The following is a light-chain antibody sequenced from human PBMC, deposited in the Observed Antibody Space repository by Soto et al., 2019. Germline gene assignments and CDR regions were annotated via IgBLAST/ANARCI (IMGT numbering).Light chain of an antibody. J-gene: IGKJ5*01. V-gene: IGKV1-5*01. CDR3: QQYNSFSLIT. Sequence: DIQMTQSPSTLSGSVGDRVTITCRASQSISRWLAWYQQKPGKAPKILISDASILENGVPSRFSGTGSGTEFTLTISNLQPDDFATYFCQQYNSFSLITFGQGTRLENK. CDR1: QSISRW. CDR2: DAS.